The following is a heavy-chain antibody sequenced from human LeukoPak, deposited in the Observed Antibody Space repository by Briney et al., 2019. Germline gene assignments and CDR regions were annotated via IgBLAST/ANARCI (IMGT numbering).Heavy chain of an antibody. D-gene: IGHD2-21*02. CDR2: ISESSTST. CDR1: GFTFSNFV. Sequence: GGSLRLSCAASGFTFSNFVMTWVRQAPGKGLEWISAISESSTSTYYADSVKGRFTISRYNSKNTLCLQMNSLRAEDSAIYYCAKGGDSYYPHYYMDVWGKGTTVTVSS. CDR3: AKGGDSYYPHYYMDV. J-gene: IGHJ6*03. V-gene: IGHV3-23*01.